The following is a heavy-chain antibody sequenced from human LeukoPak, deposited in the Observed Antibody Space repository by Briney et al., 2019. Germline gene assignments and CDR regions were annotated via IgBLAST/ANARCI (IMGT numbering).Heavy chain of an antibody. D-gene: IGHD3-10*01. V-gene: IGHV4-39*07. Sequence: SETLSLTCTVSGGSISSSSYYWGWIRQPPGKGLEWIGSIYYSGSTYYNPSLKSRVTISVDTSKNQFSLKLSSVTAADTAVYYCARGRHYYGSGRPRAFDIWGQGTMVTVSS. J-gene: IGHJ3*02. CDR3: ARGRHYYGSGRPRAFDI. CDR1: GGSISSSSYY. CDR2: IYYSGST.